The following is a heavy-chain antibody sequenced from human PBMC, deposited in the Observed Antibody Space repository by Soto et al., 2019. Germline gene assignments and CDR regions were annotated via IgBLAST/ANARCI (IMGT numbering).Heavy chain of an antibody. CDR1: GYTFTSYA. Sequence: QVQLVQSGAEVKKPGASVKVSCKASGYTFTSYAMHWVRQAPGQRLEWMGWINAGNGNTKYSQKFQGRVTITRDTSXSXXYMELSSLRSEDTAVYYCARDASYLHIAAAGTPDYWGQGTLVTVSS. CDR2: INAGNGNT. CDR3: ARDASYLHIAAAGTPDY. J-gene: IGHJ4*02. D-gene: IGHD6-13*01. V-gene: IGHV1-3*01.